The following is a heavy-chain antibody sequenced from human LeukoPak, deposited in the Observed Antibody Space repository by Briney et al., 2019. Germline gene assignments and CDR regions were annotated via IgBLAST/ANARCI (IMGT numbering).Heavy chain of an antibody. D-gene: IGHD3-22*01. CDR3: ARDWEPYYDSSGSGMDV. Sequence: PGGSLRLSCAASGFTFSDYYMSWIRQAPGKGLEGVSYISSSGSTIYYADSVKGRFTISRDNAKNPLYLQMNSLRAEDTAVYYCARDWEPYYDSSGSGMDVWGQGTTVTVSS. J-gene: IGHJ6*02. CDR1: GFTFSDYY. V-gene: IGHV3-11*01. CDR2: ISSSGSTI.